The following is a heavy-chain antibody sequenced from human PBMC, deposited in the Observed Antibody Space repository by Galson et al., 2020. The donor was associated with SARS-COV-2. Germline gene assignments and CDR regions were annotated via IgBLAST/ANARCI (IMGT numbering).Heavy chain of an antibody. CDR3: AREDNFFLVVTATRMCDFDY. V-gene: IGHV4-34*01. J-gene: IGHJ4*02. Sequence: SETLSLTCAVYGGSFSGYYWSWIRQPPGKGLEWIGEINSSGSTNYNPSLKSRVTISVDTSKNHFSLKLSSVTAADTAVYYCAREDNFFLVVTATRMCDFDYWGRGTLATVSS. D-gene: IGHD2-21*02. CDR2: INSSGST. CDR1: GGSFSGYY.